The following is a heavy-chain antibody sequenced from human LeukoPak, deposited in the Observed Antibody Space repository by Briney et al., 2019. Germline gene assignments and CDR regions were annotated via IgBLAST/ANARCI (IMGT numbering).Heavy chain of an antibody. CDR3: ARSGTTGTTHFDY. J-gene: IGHJ4*02. CDR2: IIPIFGTA. D-gene: IGHD1-1*01. V-gene: IGHV1-69*05. Sequence: SVKVSCKASGGTFSSYAISWVREAPGQGLEWMGGIIPIFGTANYAQKFQGRVTITTDESTSTAYMELSSLRSEDTAVYYCARSGTTGTTHFDYWGQGTLVTVSS. CDR1: GGTFSSYA.